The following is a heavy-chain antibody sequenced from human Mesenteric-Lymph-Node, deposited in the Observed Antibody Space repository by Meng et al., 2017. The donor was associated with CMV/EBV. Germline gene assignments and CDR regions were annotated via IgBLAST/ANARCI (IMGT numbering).Heavy chain of an antibody. J-gene: IGHJ3*02. CDR1: GFTFSSYS. Sequence: GGSLRLSCAASGFTFSSYSMNWVRQAPGKGLEWVSVMYSGGSRYYADSVKGRFTISRDNSKNTLYLQMNSLRAEDTAIYYCAKDQRSCSSTSCYGNDAFDIWGQGTMVTVSS. V-gene: IGHV3-23*03. CDR2: MYSGGSR. CDR3: AKDQRSCSSTSCYGNDAFDI. D-gene: IGHD2-2*01.